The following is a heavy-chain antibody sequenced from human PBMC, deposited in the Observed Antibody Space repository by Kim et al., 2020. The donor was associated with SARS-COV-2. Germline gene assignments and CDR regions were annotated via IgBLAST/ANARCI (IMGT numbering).Heavy chain of an antibody. CDR1: GFTFSSYA. CDR2: ISGSGGST. CDR3: AKPLYCSSTSCRRLRSSYYGMDV. V-gene: IGHV3-23*01. J-gene: IGHJ6*02. Sequence: GGSLRLSCAASGFTFSSYAMSWVRQAPGKGLEWVSAISGSGGSTYYADSVKGRFTISRDNSKNTLYLQMNSLRAEDTAVYYCAKPLYCSSTSCRRLRSSYYGMDVWGQGTTVTVSS. D-gene: IGHD2-2*01.